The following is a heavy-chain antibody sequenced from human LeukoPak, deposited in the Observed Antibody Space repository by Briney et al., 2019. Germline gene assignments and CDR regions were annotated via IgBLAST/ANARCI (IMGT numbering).Heavy chain of an antibody. CDR2: IYYSGST. CDR1: GGSISSGGYY. V-gene: IGHV4-31*03. Sequence: KASETLSLTCTVSGGSISSGGYYWSWIRQHPGKGLEWIGYIYYSGSTYYNPSLKSRVTIPVDTSKNQFSLKLTSVTAADTAVYYCARTYYDFWSGYSNWFDPWGQGTLVTVSS. D-gene: IGHD3-3*01. CDR3: ARTYYDFWSGYSNWFDP. J-gene: IGHJ5*02.